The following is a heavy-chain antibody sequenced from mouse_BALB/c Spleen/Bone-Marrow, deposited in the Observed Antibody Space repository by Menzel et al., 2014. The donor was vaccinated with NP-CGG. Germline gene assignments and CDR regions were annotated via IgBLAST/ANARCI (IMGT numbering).Heavy chain of an antibody. CDR3: ARESIYYYGSTLDY. J-gene: IGHJ2*01. CDR2: ISTYYGDA. D-gene: IGHD1-1*01. V-gene: IGHV1S137*01. Sequence: QVHVKQSGAELVRPGVSVKISCKGSGYTFTDYAMHWVKQSHAKSLEWIGVISTYYGDASYNQKFKGKATMTVDKSSSTAYMELDRLTSEDSAIYYCARESIYYYGSTLDYWGQGTTLTVSS. CDR1: GYTFTDYA.